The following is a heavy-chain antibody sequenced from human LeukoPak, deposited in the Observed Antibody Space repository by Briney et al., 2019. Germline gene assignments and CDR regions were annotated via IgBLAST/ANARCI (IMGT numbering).Heavy chain of an antibody. CDR1: GFTFSSYG. V-gene: IGHV3-33*01. J-gene: IGHJ4*02. Sequence: GGSLRLSCAASGFTFSSYGMHWVRQAPGKGLEWVAVIWYDGSNKYYADSVKGRFTISRDNSKNTLYLQMNSLRAEDTAVYYCAREVGYYDSSGYYYYFDYWGQGTLVTVPS. CDR3: AREVGYYDSSGYYYYFDY. D-gene: IGHD3-22*01. CDR2: IWYDGSNK.